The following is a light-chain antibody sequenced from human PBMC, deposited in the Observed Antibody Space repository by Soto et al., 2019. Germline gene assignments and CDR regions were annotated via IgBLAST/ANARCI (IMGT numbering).Light chain of an antibody. Sequence: QLVLPQSPSASASLGASVKLTCTLSSGHSSYAIAWHQQQPEKGPRYLMNLKSDGSHTKGDGIPDRFSGSSSGAERYLTISSLQSEDEADYYCQTWVTGIRVFGGGTKLTVI. J-gene: IGLJ3*02. CDR2: LKSDGSH. CDR3: QTWVTGIRV. CDR1: SGHSSYA. V-gene: IGLV4-69*01.